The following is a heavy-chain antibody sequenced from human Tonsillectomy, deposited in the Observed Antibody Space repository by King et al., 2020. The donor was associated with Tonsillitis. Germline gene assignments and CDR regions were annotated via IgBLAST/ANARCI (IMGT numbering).Heavy chain of an antibody. CDR3: ARPIVGGDYYYYMDV. J-gene: IGHJ6*03. D-gene: IGHD1-26*01. V-gene: IGHV4-34*01. CDR2: ITHGGST. CDR1: GGSFSGYY. Sequence: VQLQQWGAGLLKPSETLSLTCAVYGGSFSGYYWSWVRQPPGKGLEWIGGITHGGSTNFNPCLKSRVTLSVDTSRDPFSLKLWSVTAADTALSYCARPIVGGDYYYYMDVWGKRTMVTVSS.